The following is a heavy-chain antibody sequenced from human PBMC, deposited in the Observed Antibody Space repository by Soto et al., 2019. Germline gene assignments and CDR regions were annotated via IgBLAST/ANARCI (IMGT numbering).Heavy chain of an antibody. CDR3: ARIAASGRGWDV. CDR2: IKQDGSEE. D-gene: IGHD6-13*01. CDR1: GFTFSSYC. Sequence: EVQLVESGGGLVQPGGSLRLSCVDSGFTFSSYCMSWVRQAPVKGLERVGNIKQDGSEENYVDSVKGRFTISRDNAKNSMYLQMNSLRAEDTAVYYCARIAASGRGWDVWGQGTTVVVSS. J-gene: IGHJ6*02. V-gene: IGHV3-7*01.